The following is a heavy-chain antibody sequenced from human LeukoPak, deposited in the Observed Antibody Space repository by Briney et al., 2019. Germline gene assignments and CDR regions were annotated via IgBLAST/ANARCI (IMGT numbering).Heavy chain of an antibody. J-gene: IGHJ4*02. CDR2: ISSSSSYI. CDR3: AKAYYDSSGYSYYFDS. CDR1: GFTFSSYS. Sequence: PGGSLRLSCAASGFTFSSYSMSWVRQAPGKGLEWVSSISSSSSYIYYADSVKGRFTISRDNAKNSLYLQMSGLRAEDTAVYYCAKAYYDSSGYSYYFDSWGQGTLVTVSS. V-gene: IGHV3-21*01. D-gene: IGHD3-22*01.